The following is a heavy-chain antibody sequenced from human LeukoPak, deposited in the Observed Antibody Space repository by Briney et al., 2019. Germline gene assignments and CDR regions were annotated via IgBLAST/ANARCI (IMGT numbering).Heavy chain of an antibody. D-gene: IGHD6-6*01. CDR1: AFTFSSYG. CDR3: ASSPPRARDAFDI. Sequence: GGSLRLSCAASAFTFSSYGMHWVRQAPGKGLEWVASISSSSSYIYYADSVKGRFTISRDNAKNSLYLQMNSLRAEDTAVYYCASSPPRARDAFDIWGQGTMVTVSS. V-gene: IGHV3-21*01. J-gene: IGHJ3*02. CDR2: ISSSSSYI.